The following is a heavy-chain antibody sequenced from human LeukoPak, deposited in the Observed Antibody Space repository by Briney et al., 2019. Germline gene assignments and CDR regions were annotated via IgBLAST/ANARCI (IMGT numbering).Heavy chain of an antibody. Sequence: EASVKVSCKASGYTFTSYGISWVRQAPGQGLEWMGWISAYNGNTNYAQKLQGRVTMTTDTSTGTAYMELWSLRSDDTAVYYCAKSYYDSSGYSDYWGQGTLVTVSS. J-gene: IGHJ4*02. CDR3: AKSYYDSSGYSDY. D-gene: IGHD3-22*01. V-gene: IGHV1-18*01. CDR2: ISAYNGNT. CDR1: GYTFTSYG.